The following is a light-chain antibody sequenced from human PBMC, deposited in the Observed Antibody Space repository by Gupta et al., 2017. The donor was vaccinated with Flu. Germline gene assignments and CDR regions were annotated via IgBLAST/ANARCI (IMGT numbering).Light chain of an antibody. Sequence: DIVMTQSPLSQPVTPGEPASLSCRSSQSLLHNNGDNFLDWYLQKPGQSPQLLIYLASKRASGVPDRFSDRGSGTDFTLKISIGEAEDVGVYYCRQTLQTPYTFDQGTRLEIK. CDR3: RQTLQTPYT. CDR2: LAS. J-gene: IGKJ2*01. V-gene: IGKV2-28*01. CDR1: QSLLHNNGDNF.